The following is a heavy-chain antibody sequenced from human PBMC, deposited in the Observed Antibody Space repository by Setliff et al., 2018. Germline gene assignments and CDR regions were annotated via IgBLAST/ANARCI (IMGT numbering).Heavy chain of an antibody. CDR2: IIGSGIST. CDR1: GFSFSSYA. CDR3: AKSPHDFWSGRVFFDY. D-gene: IGHD3-3*01. V-gene: IGHV3-23*01. Sequence: GALRLSCAASGFSFSSYAMSWVRQAPGQGLEWVSSIIGSGISTYYADSVQGRFTISRDNHKNTLYLQMNSLRVEDTAIYYCAKSPHDFWSGRVFFDYWGQVILVTVSS. J-gene: IGHJ4*01.